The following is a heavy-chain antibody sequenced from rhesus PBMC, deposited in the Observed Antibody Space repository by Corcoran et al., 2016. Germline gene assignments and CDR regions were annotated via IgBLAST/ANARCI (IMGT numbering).Heavy chain of an antibody. J-gene: IGHJ4*01. Sequence: QVQLVQSGAEVKQPGASVKVPCKASGSPFTTYAFNWVRQALGQRREWMGWINTDTRNPTYAQGFKERLTLSLDTSITTAYLQISNLNPEDTAVYYCARSHFAPGFDYWGQGVLITVSS. CDR1: GSPFTTYA. V-gene: IGHV7-114*01. CDR3: ARSHFAPGFDY. CDR2: INTDTRNP. D-gene: IGHD3S6*01.